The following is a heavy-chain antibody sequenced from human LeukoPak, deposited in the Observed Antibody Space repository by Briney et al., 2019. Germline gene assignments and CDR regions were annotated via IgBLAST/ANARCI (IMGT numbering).Heavy chain of an antibody. D-gene: IGHD2-2*01. CDR1: GFTFDDYA. J-gene: IGHJ4*02. CDR3: ARDLSPGFLDY. Sequence: GGSLRLSCAASGFTFDDYAMHWVRQAPGKGLEWVSGISWNSGSIDYADSVKGRFTISRDNSKNTLYLQMNSLRAEDTAVYYCARDLSPGFLDYWGQGTLVTVSS. V-gene: IGHV3-9*01. CDR2: ISWNSGSI.